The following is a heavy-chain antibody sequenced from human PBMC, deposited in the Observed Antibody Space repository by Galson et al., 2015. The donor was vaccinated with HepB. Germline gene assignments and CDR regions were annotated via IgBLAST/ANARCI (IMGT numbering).Heavy chain of an antibody. D-gene: IGHD3/OR15-3a*01. CDR2: ISYSGNNK. Sequence: SLRLSCAASGLTFDNYGVHWVRRAPGKGLEWVAFISYSGNNKHYSGSVKGRFTISRDNSKNTLYLQMSSLTTEDTAIYYCAKGRSVTWTGEPEYDFRGQGTLVTVSS. J-gene: IGHJ4*02. V-gene: IGHV3-30*18. CDR1: GLTFDNYG. CDR3: AKGRSVTWTGEPEYDF.